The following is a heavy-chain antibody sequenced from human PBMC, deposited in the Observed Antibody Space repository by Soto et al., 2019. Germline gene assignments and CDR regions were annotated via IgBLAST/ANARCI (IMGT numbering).Heavy chain of an antibody. CDR3: AHTSILLWFDP. CDR1: CGSIISSNW. CDR2: IYHSGST. V-gene: IGHV4-4*02. Sequence: SETLSLTCAVSCGSIISSNWWSWVRQPPGKGLEWIGEIYHSGSTNYNPSLKSRVTISVDKSKNQFSLKLSSVTAADTAVYYCAHTSILLWFDPWGQGTLVTVSS. D-gene: IGHD3-10*01. J-gene: IGHJ5*02.